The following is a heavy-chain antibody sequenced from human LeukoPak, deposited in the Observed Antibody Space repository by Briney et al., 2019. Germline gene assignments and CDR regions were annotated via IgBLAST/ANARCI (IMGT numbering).Heavy chain of an antibody. CDR2: ISYDGSNK. D-gene: IGHD1-26*01. J-gene: IGHJ4*02. CDR3: ASMWELLDY. Sequence: GGSLRLSCAVSGFPFSSYATSWVRQAPGKGLEWVAVISYDGSNKYYADSVKGRFTISRDNSKNTLYLQMNSLRAEDTAVYYCASMWELLDYWGQGTLVTVSS. CDR1: GFPFSSYA. V-gene: IGHV3-30*04.